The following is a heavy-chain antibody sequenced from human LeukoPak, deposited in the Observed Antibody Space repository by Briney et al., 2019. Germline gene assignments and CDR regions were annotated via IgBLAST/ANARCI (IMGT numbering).Heavy chain of an antibody. CDR1: GFTFSYIT. J-gene: IGHJ4*02. V-gene: IGHV3-48*01. CDR2: ISGSSRTI. D-gene: IGHD4-17*01. CDR3: ARGGDYNGGIFDY. Sequence: GGSLRLSCAASGFTFSYITMSWVRQAPGKGLEWVSSISGSSRTIYYADSVKGRFTISRDNSKNTLYLQMNSLRTEDTSVYHCARGGDYNGGIFDYWGQGSL.